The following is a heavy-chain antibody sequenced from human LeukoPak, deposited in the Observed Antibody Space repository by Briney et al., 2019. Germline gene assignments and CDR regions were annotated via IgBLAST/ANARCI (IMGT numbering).Heavy chain of an antibody. CDR1: GFTFSDYY. V-gene: IGHV3-11*01. CDR2: ISSSGSTI. D-gene: IGHD2-2*01. J-gene: IGHJ4*02. CDR3: ARDSAYCSSTSCYAQYYFDY. Sequence: GGSLRLSCAASGFTFSDYYMSWIRQAPGKGLEWVSYISSSGSTIYYADSVKGRFTISRDNAKNSLYLQMNSLRAEDTAVYYCARDSAYCSSTSCYAQYYFDYWGQGTLVTVSS.